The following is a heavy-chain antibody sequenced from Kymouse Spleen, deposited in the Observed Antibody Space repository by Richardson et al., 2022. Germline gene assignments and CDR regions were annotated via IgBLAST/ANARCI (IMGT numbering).Heavy chain of an antibody. J-gene: IGHJ4*02. CDR3: ARDGCSGGSCPFDY. V-gene: IGHV4-61*01. Sequence: QVQLQESGPGLVKPSETLSLTCTVSGGSVSSGSYYWSWIRQPPGKGLEWIGYIYYSGSTNYNPSLKSRVTISVDTSKNQFSLKLSSVTAADTAVYYCARDGCSGGSCPFDYWGQGTLVTVSS. D-gene: IGHD2-15*01. CDR1: GGSVSSGSYY. CDR2: IYYSGST.